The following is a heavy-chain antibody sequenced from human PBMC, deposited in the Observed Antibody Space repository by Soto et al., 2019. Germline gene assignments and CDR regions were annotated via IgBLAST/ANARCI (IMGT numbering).Heavy chain of an antibody. J-gene: IGHJ6*02. D-gene: IGHD1-7*01. CDR3: ARDRRDNWKYRYGMEV. CDR1: GGSISSSNW. Sequence: SETLSLTCAVSGGSISSSNWWGWVRQPPGKGLEWIGEIYHSGITNYNPSLKRRVTIAVDKSKNQFSVKLSSVTAAETAVYYCARDRRDNWKYRYGMEVWGQRSTVTVSS. CDR2: IYHSGIT. V-gene: IGHV4-4*02.